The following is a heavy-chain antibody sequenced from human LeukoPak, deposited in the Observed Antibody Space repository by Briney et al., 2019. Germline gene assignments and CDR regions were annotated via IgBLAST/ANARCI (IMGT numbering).Heavy chain of an antibody. CDR1: GVSFNDYY. CDR2: INHSGYT. J-gene: IGHJ4*02. D-gene: IGHD2-21*02. V-gene: IGHV4-34*01. CDR3: TRMTAGHDY. Sequence: SETLSLTCAVSGVSFNDYYWSWVRQTPGKGLEWIGEINHSGYTNDSPSLKSRVTLSIDTSRTQFSLNLRSVTVADTGIYYCTRMTAGHDYWGQGTLVTVSS.